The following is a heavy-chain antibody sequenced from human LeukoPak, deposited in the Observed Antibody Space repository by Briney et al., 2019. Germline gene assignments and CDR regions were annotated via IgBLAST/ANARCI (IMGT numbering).Heavy chain of an antibody. CDR1: GGSISSSSYY. CDR2: IYYSGST. V-gene: IGHV4-39*01. CDR3: ARRRRSGWYGRDY. J-gene: IGHJ4*02. D-gene: IGHD6-19*01. Sequence: SETLSLTCTVSGGSISSSSYYWGWIRQPPGRGLEWIGSIYYSGSTYYNPSLKSRVTISVDTSKNQFSLKLSSVTAADTAVYYCARRRRSGWYGRDYWGQGTLVTVSS.